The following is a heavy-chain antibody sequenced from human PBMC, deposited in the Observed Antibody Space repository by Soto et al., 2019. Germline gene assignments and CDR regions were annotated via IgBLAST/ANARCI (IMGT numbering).Heavy chain of an antibody. CDR3: ARSIAAAGPYYYGMDV. Sequence: EVQLVESGGGLIQPGGSLRLSCAASGFIVSSNYMSWVRQAPGKGLEWVSVIYSGSSTYYADSVKGRFTISRDNSKNTLYLQMNSLRAEDTAVYYCARSIAAAGPYYYGMDVWGQGTTVTVSS. D-gene: IGHD6-13*01. CDR1: GFIVSSNY. CDR2: IYSGSST. V-gene: IGHV3-53*01. J-gene: IGHJ6*02.